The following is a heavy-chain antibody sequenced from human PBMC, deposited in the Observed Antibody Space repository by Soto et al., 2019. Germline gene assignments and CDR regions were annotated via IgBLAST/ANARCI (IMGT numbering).Heavy chain of an antibody. D-gene: IGHD5-12*01. V-gene: IGHV4-30-4*01. CDR1: GGSINRDDSY. Sequence: QVQLQESGPGLVKPSQTLSLTGTVSGGSINRDDSYWGWLRQPPGRRLEWIGYIYDSEPPYYNPTLKSRVTISVATSKLQFSLKPNSVTAADTAVYYCGMDRQSVIVAMLASNGMEGWGQGTTVIGSS. J-gene: IGHJ6*02. CDR2: IYDSEPP. CDR3: GMDRQSVIVAMLASNGMEG.